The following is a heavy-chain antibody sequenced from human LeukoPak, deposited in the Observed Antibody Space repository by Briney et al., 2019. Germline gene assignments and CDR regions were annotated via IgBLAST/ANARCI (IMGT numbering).Heavy chain of an antibody. CDR2: INPNSGGT. CDR3: ARDYSGYEDFDY. V-gene: IGHV1-2*02. J-gene: IGHJ4*02. Sequence: ASVKVSCTASGYTFTGYYMHWVRQAPGQGLEWMGWINPNSGGTNYAQKFQGRVTMTRDTSISTAYMELSRLRSDDTAVYYCARDYSGYEDFDYWGQGTLVTVSS. D-gene: IGHD5-12*01. CDR1: GYTFTGYY.